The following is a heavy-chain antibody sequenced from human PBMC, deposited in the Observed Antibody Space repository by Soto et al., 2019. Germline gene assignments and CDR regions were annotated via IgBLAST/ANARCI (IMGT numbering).Heavy chain of an antibody. V-gene: IGHV4-59*01. CDR2: IYYSGST. CDR1: CGSISSYY. D-gene: IGHD3-16*01. Sequence: SETLSLTCTVSCGSISSYYWSWIRQPPGKGLEWIGYIYYSGSTNYNPSLKSRVTISVDTSKNQFSLKLSSVTAADTAVYYCAREISSLNRGGFDYWGQGTLVTVSS. J-gene: IGHJ4*02. CDR3: AREISSLNRGGFDY.